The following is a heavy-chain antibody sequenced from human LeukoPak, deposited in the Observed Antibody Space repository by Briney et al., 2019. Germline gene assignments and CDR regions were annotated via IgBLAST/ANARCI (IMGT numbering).Heavy chain of an antibody. V-gene: IGHV1-18*01. CDR3: ARVPSGGPFDY. J-gene: IGHJ4*02. D-gene: IGHD2-15*01. Sequence: ASVKVSCKASGYSFTSYSISWVRQAPGQGLEWMGWISAYNGNTNYAQRLQGRVTMTTDTSTSTAYMELRSLTSDDTAVYYCARVPSGGPFDYWGQGTLVTVSS. CDR2: ISAYNGNT. CDR1: GYSFTSYS.